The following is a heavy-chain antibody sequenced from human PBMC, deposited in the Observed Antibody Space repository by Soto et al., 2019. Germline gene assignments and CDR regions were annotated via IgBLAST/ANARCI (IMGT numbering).Heavy chain of an antibody. J-gene: IGHJ3*02. CDR1: GFTFSSYA. Sequence: GGSLRLSCAASGFTFSSYAMSWVRQAPGKGLEWVSAISGSGGSTYYADSVKGRFTISRDNSKNTLYLQMNSLRAEDTAVYYCAKDQGGGYMVRGGIIHDAFDIWGQGTMVTVSS. V-gene: IGHV3-23*01. CDR3: AKDQGGGYMVRGGIIHDAFDI. CDR2: ISGSGGST. D-gene: IGHD3-10*01.